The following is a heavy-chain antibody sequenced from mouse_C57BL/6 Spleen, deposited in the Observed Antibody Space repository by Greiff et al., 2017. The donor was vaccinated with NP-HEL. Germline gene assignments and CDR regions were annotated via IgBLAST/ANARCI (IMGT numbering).Heavy chain of an antibody. Sequence: EVKLMESGPGLVKPPQSLSLTCSVTGYSITSGYYWNWIRQFPGNKLEWMGYISYDGSNNYNPSLKNRISLTRDTSKNQFFLKLNSVTTEETATYCCPKLTRLDYWGQGTPLTVSS. J-gene: IGHJ2*01. V-gene: IGHV3-6*01. CDR3: PKLTRLDY. D-gene: IGHD1-3*01. CDR2: ISYDGSN. CDR1: GYSITSGYY.